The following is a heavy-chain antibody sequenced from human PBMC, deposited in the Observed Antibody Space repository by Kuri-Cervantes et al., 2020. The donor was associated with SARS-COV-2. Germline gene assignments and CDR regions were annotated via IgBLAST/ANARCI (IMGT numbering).Heavy chain of an antibody. Sequence: SETLSLTCAVYGGSFSDYSWSWIRQPPGKGLEWIGEINHSGRSNYNPSLKSRVTISVDTSKNQFSLKLSSVTAADTAVYYCARVGGYCSSTSCYNHAFDIWGQGTMVTVS. D-gene: IGHD2-2*02. CDR2: INHSGRS. CDR3: ARVGGYCSSTSCYNHAFDI. CDR1: GGSFSDYS. V-gene: IGHV4-34*01. J-gene: IGHJ3*02.